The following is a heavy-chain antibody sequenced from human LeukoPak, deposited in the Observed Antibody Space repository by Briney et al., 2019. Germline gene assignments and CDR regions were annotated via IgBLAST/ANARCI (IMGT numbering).Heavy chain of an antibody. CDR1: GFTFTSSA. Sequence: ASVKVSCKASGFTFTSSAMQWVRQARGQRLEWIGWIVVGSGNTNYAQKFQERVTITRDMSTSTAYMELSSLRSEDTAVYYCAAAGCSGGSCYDDAFDIWGQGTMVTVSS. CDR3: AAAGCSGGSCYDDAFDI. CDR2: IVVGSGNT. V-gene: IGHV1-58*02. J-gene: IGHJ3*02. D-gene: IGHD2-15*01.